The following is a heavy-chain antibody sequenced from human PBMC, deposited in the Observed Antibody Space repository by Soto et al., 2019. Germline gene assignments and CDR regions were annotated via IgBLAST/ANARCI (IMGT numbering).Heavy chain of an antibody. D-gene: IGHD6-6*01. V-gene: IGHV1-2*02. J-gene: IGHJ2*01. CDR2: INPNSGGT. CDR3: AREELYSSSRWYFDL. Sequence: QVQLVQSGAEVKKPGASVKVSCKASGYTFTGYYMHWVRQAPGQGLEWMGWINPNSGGTNYAQKFQGRVTMTRDTSISTAYMELSRLRSDDTAVYYCAREELYSSSRWYFDLWGRGTLVTVSS. CDR1: GYTFTGYY.